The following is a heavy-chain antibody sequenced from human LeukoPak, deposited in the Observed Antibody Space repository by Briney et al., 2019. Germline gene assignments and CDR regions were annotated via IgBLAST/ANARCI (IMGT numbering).Heavy chain of an antibody. CDR1: GFTFSSYW. V-gene: IGHV3-7*03. CDR2: IKEDGSEK. Sequence: GGSLRLSCAASGFTFSSYWMSWVRQAPGKGLEWVANIKEDGSEKYYVDSVKGRFTISRDNAKNSLYLQMNSLRAEDTALYYCAKDNSAMGTGGYFDYWGQGTLVTVSS. D-gene: IGHD5-18*01. J-gene: IGHJ4*02. CDR3: AKDNSAMGTGGYFDY.